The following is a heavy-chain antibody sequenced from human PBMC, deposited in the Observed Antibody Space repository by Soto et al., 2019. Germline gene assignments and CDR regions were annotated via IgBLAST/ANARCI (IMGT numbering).Heavy chain of an antibody. CDR1: GYTFTSYY. V-gene: IGHV1-46*01. Sequence: ASVKVSCKASGYTFTSYYMHWVRQAPGQGLEWMGIINPSGGSTSYAQKFQGRVTMTRDTSTSTVYMELSSLRSEDTVVYYCASQSSEWLLFASWGQGTLVTVSS. J-gene: IGHJ4*02. CDR3: ASQSSEWLLFAS. D-gene: IGHD5-12*01. CDR2: INPSGGST.